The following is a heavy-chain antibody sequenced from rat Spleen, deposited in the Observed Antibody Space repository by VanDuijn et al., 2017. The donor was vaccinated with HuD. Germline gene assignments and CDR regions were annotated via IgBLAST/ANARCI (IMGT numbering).Heavy chain of an antibody. CDR3: ARRASYDGYSNYFDY. D-gene: IGHD1-12*03. Sequence: EVQLVESGGGLVQPGRSLKLSCAASGFTFSSFAMAWVRQAPTKGLEWVATITYDGSRTYYRDSVKGRFTFSRDNAKSTLNLQMDSLRSEDTATYYCARRASYDGYSNYFDYWGQGVMVTVYS. CDR2: ITYDGSRT. CDR1: GFTFSSFA. V-gene: IGHV5-7*01. J-gene: IGHJ2*01.